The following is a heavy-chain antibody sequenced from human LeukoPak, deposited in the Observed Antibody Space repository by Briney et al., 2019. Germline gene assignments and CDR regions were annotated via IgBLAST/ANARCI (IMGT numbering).Heavy chain of an antibody. Sequence: PSETLSLTCTVSGGSISSGDYYWSWIRQPPGKGLEWIGYIYYSGSTYYNPSLKSRVTISVDTSKNQFSLKLSSVTAADTAVYYCAERDGTGAFDIWGQGTMVTVSS. CDR2: IYYSGST. V-gene: IGHV4-30-4*01. CDR3: AERDGTGAFDI. D-gene: IGHD1-1*01. J-gene: IGHJ3*02. CDR1: GGSISSGDYY.